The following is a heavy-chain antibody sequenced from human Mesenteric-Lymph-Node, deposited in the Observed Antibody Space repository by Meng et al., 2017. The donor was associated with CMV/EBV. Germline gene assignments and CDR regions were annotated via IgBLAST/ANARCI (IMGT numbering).Heavy chain of an antibody. CDR2: INPNTGGT. V-gene: IGHV1-2*06. CDR3: ARGASPYYFDY. Sequence: SCKASGYTFTACYMHWERQAPGQGLEWMGRINPNTGGTNYAQKLQGRVTMTTDTSISTAYMDLNRLTSDDTAVYYCARGASPYYFDYWGQGTLVTVSS. D-gene: IGHD2-2*01. J-gene: IGHJ4*02. CDR1: GYTFTACY.